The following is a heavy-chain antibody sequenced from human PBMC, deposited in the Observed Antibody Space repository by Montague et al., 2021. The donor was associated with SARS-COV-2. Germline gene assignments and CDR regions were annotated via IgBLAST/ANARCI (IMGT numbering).Heavy chain of an antibody. CDR3: AHRKVLAAAWDY. J-gene: IGHJ4*02. Sequence: VKPTQTLTLTCTFSGFSLSTSGVGVGWIRQPPGKALEWLALIYWDDDKRYSPSLKSRLTITKDTSKNQVVLTMTNMDPVDTATYYCAHRKVLAAAWDYGGQGTLVTVSS. D-gene: IGHD6-13*01. CDR2: IYWDDDK. CDR1: GFSLSTSGVG. V-gene: IGHV2-5*02.